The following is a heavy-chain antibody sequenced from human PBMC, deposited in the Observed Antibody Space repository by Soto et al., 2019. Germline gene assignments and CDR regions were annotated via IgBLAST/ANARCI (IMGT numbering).Heavy chain of an antibody. CDR2: ISSSSSTI. CDR3: ARDPSETGYDAFDI. V-gene: IGHV3-48*04. Sequence: GGSLRLSCAASGFTFSSYSMNWVRQAPGKGLEWVSYISSSSSTIYYADSVKGRFTISRDNAKNSLYLQMNSLRAEDTAVYYCARDPSETGYDAFDIWGQGTMVTVSS. D-gene: IGHD3-9*01. J-gene: IGHJ3*02. CDR1: GFTFSSYS.